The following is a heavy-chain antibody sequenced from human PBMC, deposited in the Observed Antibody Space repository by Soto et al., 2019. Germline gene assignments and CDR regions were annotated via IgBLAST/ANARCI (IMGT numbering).Heavy chain of an antibody. Sequence: PVGPLRLSCSASGLSFNEYAMHWVRQAAGKGLKYGSSISSNGVSTYYADSVKGRFTISRDNSKNTLYLQMNSLRVEDTAVYYCVKDRFVNYWGQGVLVTVSS. CDR2: ISSNGVST. CDR1: GLSFNEYA. J-gene: IGHJ4*02. V-gene: IGHV3-64D*06. D-gene: IGHD3-3*01. CDR3: VKDRFVNY.